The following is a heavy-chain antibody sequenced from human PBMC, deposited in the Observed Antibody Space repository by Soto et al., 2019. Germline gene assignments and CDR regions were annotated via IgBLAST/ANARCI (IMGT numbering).Heavy chain of an antibody. CDR3: GRAGTGHYYSADV. D-gene: IGHD1-1*01. CDR1: GFTFSIYS. Sequence: GGSLRLSCAASGFTFSIYSMNWVRQAPGKGLEWVSYISSTSTTIYYADSVKGRFTISRDNAKDSLYLQMDSLRDEDTAVYYCGRAGTGHYYSADVWGQGTTVTVSS. J-gene: IGHJ6*01. CDR2: ISSTSTTI. V-gene: IGHV3-48*02.